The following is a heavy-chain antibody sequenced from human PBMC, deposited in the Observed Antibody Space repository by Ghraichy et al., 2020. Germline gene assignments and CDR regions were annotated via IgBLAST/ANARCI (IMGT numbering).Heavy chain of an antibody. V-gene: IGHV3-53*01. D-gene: IGHD6-19*01. CDR2: IYSGGST. CDR3: ARDRYNSAIGYYPMDV. CDR1: GFTVSSNY. J-gene: IGHJ6*02. Sequence: GGSLRLSCAASGFTVSSNYMSWVRQAPGKGLEWVSIIYSGGSTFYADSVKGRFTISRDNSKNTLYLQMNSLRAEDTAVYYCARDRYNSAIGYYPMDVWGQGTTVTVSS.